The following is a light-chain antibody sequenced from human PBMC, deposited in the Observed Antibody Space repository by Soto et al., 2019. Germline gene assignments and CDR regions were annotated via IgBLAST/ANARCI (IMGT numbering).Light chain of an antibody. Sequence: QSALTQPASVSGSPGQSITISCTGTNSDVLSYDAVSWYQHHPGKAPKLIIYEGTKRPSGISNRFSGPKSGNMASLTISGLQAEDEADYYCCSYAYSNGRVFGGGTKLTVL. CDR2: EGT. V-gene: IGLV2-23*01. CDR1: NSDVLSYDA. J-gene: IGLJ3*02. CDR3: CSYAYSNGRV.